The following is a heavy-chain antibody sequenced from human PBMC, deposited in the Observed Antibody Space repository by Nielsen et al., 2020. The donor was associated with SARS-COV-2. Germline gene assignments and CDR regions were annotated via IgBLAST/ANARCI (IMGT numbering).Heavy chain of an antibody. D-gene: IGHD3-22*01. J-gene: IGHJ6*02. CDR1: GFTFINYA. CDR2: INSDNGKT. CDR3: ARGLRPPWLSTVDYYYGMDV. Sequence: ASVKVSCKASGFTFINYAIHWVRQAPGQRLEWMGWINSDNGKTKYSRKFLGRVTITRETSASTAYLQLTGLSSEDAAVYYCARGLRPPWLSTVDYYYGMDVWGHGTTVTVSS. V-gene: IGHV1-3*04.